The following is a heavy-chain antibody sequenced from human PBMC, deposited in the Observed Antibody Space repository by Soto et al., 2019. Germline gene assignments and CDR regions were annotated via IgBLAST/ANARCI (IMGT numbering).Heavy chain of an antibody. J-gene: IGHJ3*02. CDR3: TKDLGYYDSSGSLEPGAFDI. CDR1: GFIFSSYG. Sequence: QVQLVESGGGVVQPGRSLRLSCAASGFIFSSYGMHWVRQATGKGLEWVAVISYDGSKKYYVDSVKGRFTISRDNSKNTLYLQMNSLRAEDTAVYYCTKDLGYYDSSGSLEPGAFDIWGQGTMVTVSS. CDR2: ISYDGSKK. V-gene: IGHV3-30*18. D-gene: IGHD3-22*01.